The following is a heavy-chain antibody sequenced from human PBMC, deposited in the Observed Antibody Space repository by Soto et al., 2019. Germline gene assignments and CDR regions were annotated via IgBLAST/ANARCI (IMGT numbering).Heavy chain of an antibody. Sequence: LSLTCTVSGGSISSGGYYRSWIRQHPGKGLEWIGYIYYSGSTYYNPSLKSRVTISVDTSKIQFSLKLSPVTAADTAVYYCARGTGYSSSWYVGYWGQGTLVTVSS. D-gene: IGHD6-13*01. CDR2: IYYSGST. V-gene: IGHV4-31*03. J-gene: IGHJ4*02. CDR3: ARGTGYSSSWYVGY. CDR1: GGSISSGGYY.